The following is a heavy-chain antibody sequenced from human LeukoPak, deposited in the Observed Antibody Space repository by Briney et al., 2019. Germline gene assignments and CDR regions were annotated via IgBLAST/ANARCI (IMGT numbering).Heavy chain of an antibody. V-gene: IGHV3-33*05. J-gene: IGHJ4*02. Sequence: PGGSLRLSCAASGFTFSTYGVQWVRQAPGKGLEWVAVILGGGSKAHYADSVRGRFTVSRDNSKNTLYLQMNSLRAEDTAVYYCARDSITGDNSRDYGGRGTLVTVSS. CDR3: ARDSITGDNSRDY. CDR2: ILGGGSKA. CDR1: GFTFSTYG. D-gene: IGHD7-27*01.